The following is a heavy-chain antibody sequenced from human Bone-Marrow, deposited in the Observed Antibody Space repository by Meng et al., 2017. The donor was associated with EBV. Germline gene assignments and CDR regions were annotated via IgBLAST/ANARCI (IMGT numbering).Heavy chain of an antibody. CDR2: INPNSGGT. V-gene: IGHV1-2*04. CDR3: ARDSKQGFDY. CDR1: GNTLTGYY. Sequence: QVQRVQSGAEVKKPGAYVKASGNATGNTLTGYYMHWVRQAPGQGLEWMGWINPNSGGTNYAQKFQGWVTMTRDTSISTAYMELSRLRSDDTAVYYCARDSKQGFDYWGQGTLVTVSS. J-gene: IGHJ4*02. D-gene: IGHD6-13*01.